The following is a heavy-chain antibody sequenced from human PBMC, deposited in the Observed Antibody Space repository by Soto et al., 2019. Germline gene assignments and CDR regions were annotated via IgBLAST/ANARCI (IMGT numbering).Heavy chain of an antibody. D-gene: IGHD6-13*01. CDR2: IYHSGST. CDR3: ARVYEQQLVPYYFDY. Sequence: PSETLSLTCAVSGCSISSGYYWGWIRQPPGKGLEWIGSIYHSGSTYYNPSLKSRVTISVDTSKNQFSLKLSSVTAADTAVYYCARVYEQQLVPYYFDYWGQGTLVTVSS. V-gene: IGHV4-38-2*01. CDR1: GCSISSGYY. J-gene: IGHJ4*02.